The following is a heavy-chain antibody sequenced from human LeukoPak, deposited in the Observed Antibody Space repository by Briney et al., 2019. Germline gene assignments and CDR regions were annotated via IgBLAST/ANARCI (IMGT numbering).Heavy chain of an antibody. CDR3: ARLQDAFDI. J-gene: IGHJ3*02. CDR1: GGSISSSSHY. CDR2: TYYSGST. V-gene: IGHV4-39*01. Sequence: PSETLSLTCTVSGGSISSSSHYWGWIRQPPGKGLEWIGSTYYSGSTYYNPSLKSRVTISVDTSKNQFSLKLSSVTAADTAVYYCARLQDAFDIWGQGTMVTVSS. D-gene: IGHD1-1*01.